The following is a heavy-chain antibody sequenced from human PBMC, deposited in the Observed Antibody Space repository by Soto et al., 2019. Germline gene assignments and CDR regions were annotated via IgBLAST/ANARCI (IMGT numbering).Heavy chain of an antibody. J-gene: IGHJ4*02. CDR1: GYTFTSYA. CDR3: ARDERTIVVPAAQTEY. V-gene: IGHV1-3*01. D-gene: IGHD2-2*01. Sequence: QVQLVQSVAEVKKPGASVKVSCKASGYTFTSYAMHWVRQAPGQRLEWMGWINAGNGNTKYSQKFQARDTITRDTSASTAYMELSSMRSADTAMYYCARDERTIVVPAAQTEYWGQGTLVTVYS. CDR2: INAGNGNT.